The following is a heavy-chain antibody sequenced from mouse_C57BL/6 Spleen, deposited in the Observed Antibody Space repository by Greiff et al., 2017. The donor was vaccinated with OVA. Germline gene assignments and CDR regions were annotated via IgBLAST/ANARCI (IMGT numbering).Heavy chain of an antibody. Sequence: QVTLKESDPGILQPSPTLSLTCSFSGFSLITLGMGVGWIRQPSGKGLLWLVHLWWDDDTYNNPALKSRLSISTDPSKHQVFLQIAHQHTADAATDYYARIANYSNVLDYWGQGTTLTVSS. V-gene: IGHV8-8*01. CDR1: GFSLITLGMG. CDR3: ARIANYSNVLDY. J-gene: IGHJ2*01. D-gene: IGHD2-5*01. CDR2: LWWDDDT.